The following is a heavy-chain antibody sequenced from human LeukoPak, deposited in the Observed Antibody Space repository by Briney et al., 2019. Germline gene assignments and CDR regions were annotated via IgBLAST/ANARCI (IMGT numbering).Heavy chain of an antibody. J-gene: IGHJ3*02. Sequence: SETLSLTCAVYGGSFSGYYWSWIRQPPGKGLEWIGEINHSGSTNYNPSLKSRVTISVDTSKNQFSLKLSSVTAADTAVYYCATPYGATPGAFDIWGQETMVTVSS. CDR3: ATPYGATPGAFDI. V-gene: IGHV4-34*01. CDR2: INHSGST. D-gene: IGHD4-17*01. CDR1: GGSFSGYY.